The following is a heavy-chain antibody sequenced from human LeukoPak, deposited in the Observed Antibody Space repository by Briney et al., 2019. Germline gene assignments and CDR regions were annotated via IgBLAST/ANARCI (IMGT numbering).Heavy chain of an antibody. D-gene: IGHD3-3*01. Sequence: ASVKVSCKVSRYTLTELSMHWVRQAPGKRLEWMGGFDPEDGETIYAPKFQGRVTMTEDTSTDTAYMELSSLRSEDTAVYYCATATSETIFGALNYGMDVWGQGTTVTVSS. J-gene: IGHJ6*02. CDR1: RYTLTELS. CDR3: ATATSETIFGALNYGMDV. V-gene: IGHV1-24*01. CDR2: FDPEDGET.